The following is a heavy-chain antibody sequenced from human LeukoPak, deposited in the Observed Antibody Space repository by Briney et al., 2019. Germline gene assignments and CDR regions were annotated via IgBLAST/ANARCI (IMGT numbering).Heavy chain of an antibody. V-gene: IGHV4-59*01. D-gene: IGHD6-13*01. Sequence: SETLSLTCTVSGGSISSYYWSWLRQPPGKGLEWIGCIYYSGSTNYNPSLKSRVTISVDTSKNQFSLKLSSVTAADTAVYYCARDNPGTYSSSFRVGFDPWDQGTLVTVSS. J-gene: IGHJ5*02. CDR3: ARDNPGTYSSSFRVGFDP. CDR1: GGSISSYY. CDR2: IYYSGST.